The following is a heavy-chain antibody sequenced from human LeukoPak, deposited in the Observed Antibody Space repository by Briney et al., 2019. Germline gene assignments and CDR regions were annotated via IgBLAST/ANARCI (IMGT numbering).Heavy chain of an antibody. CDR3: TRAPYHGDYVSWA. V-gene: IGHV3-74*01. CDR1: GFTFSSYW. D-gene: IGHD4-17*01. CDR2: ISSDGSDT. Sequence: GGSLRLSCAASGFTFSSYWMHWVRQAPGKGLVWVSRISSDGSDTTYADSVKARFTISRDNAKKMLYLQMNGLRVDDTAVYYCTRAPYHGDYVSWAWGQGTLVTVSS. J-gene: IGHJ4*02.